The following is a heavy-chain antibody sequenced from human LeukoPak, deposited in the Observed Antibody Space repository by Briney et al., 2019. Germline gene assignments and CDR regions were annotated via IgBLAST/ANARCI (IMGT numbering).Heavy chain of an antibody. D-gene: IGHD4-17*01. CDR2: IRSKAYGGTT. Sequence: GGSLRLSCTATGFTFGDYAMSWVHQAPGKGLEWVGFIRSKAYGGTTEYAASVKGRFTISRDDSKSIAYLQMNSLKTEDTAVYYCTSDYGDYAFDYWGQGTLVTVSS. V-gene: IGHV3-49*04. J-gene: IGHJ4*02. CDR1: GFTFGDYA. CDR3: TSDYGDYAFDY.